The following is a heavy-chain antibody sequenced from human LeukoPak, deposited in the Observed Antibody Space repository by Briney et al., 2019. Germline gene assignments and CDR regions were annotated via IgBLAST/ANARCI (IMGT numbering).Heavy chain of an antibody. J-gene: IGHJ6*03. Sequence: VASVKVSCRASGGTFSSYAISWVRQAPGQGLEWMGGIIPIFGTANYAQKFQGRVTITADESTSTAYMELSSLRSEDTAVYYCARTGYCSSTSCYTGYYYYYYYMDVWGKGTTVTVSS. CDR3: ARTGYCSSTSCYTGYYYYYYYMDV. CDR1: GGTFSSYA. CDR2: IIPIFGTA. V-gene: IGHV1-69*01. D-gene: IGHD2-2*02.